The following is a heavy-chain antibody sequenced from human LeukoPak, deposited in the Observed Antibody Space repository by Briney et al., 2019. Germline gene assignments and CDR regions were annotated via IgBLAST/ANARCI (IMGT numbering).Heavy chain of an antibody. J-gene: IGHJ6*02. CDR1: GYTFTSYD. CDR2: MNLNSGNT. V-gene: IGHV1-8*01. CDR3: ARASGGLYSSSWYSRMYYGMDV. D-gene: IGHD6-13*01. Sequence: ASVKVSCKASGYTFTSYDINWVRQATGQGLEWMGWMNLNSGNTGYAQKFQGRVTMTRNTSISTAYMELSSLRSEDTAVYYCARASGGLYSSSWYSRMYYGMDVWGQGTTVTVSS.